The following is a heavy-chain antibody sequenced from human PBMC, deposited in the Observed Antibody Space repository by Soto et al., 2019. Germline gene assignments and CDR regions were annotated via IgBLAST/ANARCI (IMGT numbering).Heavy chain of an antibody. D-gene: IGHD6-13*01. CDR2: INPSGGST. Sequence: ASVTVSCQASGYTFTRYYMHWVRQAPGQGLEWMGIINPSGGSTSYAQKFQGRVTMTRDTSTSTVYMELSSLRSEDTAVYYCARVLGVAAAFDYWGRGTLVTVSS. V-gene: IGHV1-46*03. CDR3: ARVLGVAAAFDY. CDR1: GYTFTRYY. J-gene: IGHJ4*02.